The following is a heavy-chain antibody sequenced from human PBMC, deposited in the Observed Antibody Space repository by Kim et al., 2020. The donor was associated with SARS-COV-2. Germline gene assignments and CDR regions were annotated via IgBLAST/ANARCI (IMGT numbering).Heavy chain of an antibody. J-gene: IGHJ5*02. Sequence: SETLSLTCTVSGGSISSGGYYWSWIRQHPGKGLEWIGYIYYSGTTYYNPSLKSRVTISVDTSKNQFSLKLSSVTAADTAVYYCARFTDFIAAAGTGDWFDPWGQGTLVTVSS. CDR1: GGSISSGGYY. CDR3: ARFTDFIAAAGTGDWFDP. CDR2: IYYSGTT. D-gene: IGHD6-13*01. V-gene: IGHV4-31*03.